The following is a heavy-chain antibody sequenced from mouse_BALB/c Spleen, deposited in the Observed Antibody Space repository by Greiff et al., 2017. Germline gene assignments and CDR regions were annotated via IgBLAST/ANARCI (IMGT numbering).Heavy chain of an antibody. Sequence: EVKLQESGGGLVQPGGSRKLSCAASGFTFSSFGMHWVRQAPEKGLEWVAYISSGSSTIYYADTVKGRFTISRDNPKNTLFLQMTSLRSEDTAMYYCARSDYDDGYYAMDYWGQGTSVTVSS. CDR2: ISSGSSTI. V-gene: IGHV5-17*02. CDR1: GFTFSSFG. J-gene: IGHJ4*01. CDR3: ARSDYDDGYYAMDY. D-gene: IGHD2-4*01.